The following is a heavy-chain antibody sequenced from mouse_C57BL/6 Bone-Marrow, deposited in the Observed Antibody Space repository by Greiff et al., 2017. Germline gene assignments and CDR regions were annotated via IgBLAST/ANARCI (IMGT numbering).Heavy chain of an antibody. CDR1: GYTFTDYY. J-gene: IGHJ2*01. V-gene: IGHV1-26*01. Sequence: VQLQQSGPELVKPGASVKISCKASGYTFTDYYMNWVKQSHGKSLEWIGDINPNNGGTSYNQQFKGKATLTVDKSSSTASMELRSLTSEDSAVYYCARTPYYYYGSSQYYFDYWGQGTTLTVSS. CDR3: ARTPYYYYGSSQYYFDY. CDR2: INPNNGGT. D-gene: IGHD1-1*01.